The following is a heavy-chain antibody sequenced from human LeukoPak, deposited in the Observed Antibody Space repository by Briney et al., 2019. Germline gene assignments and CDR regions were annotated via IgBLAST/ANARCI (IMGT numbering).Heavy chain of an antibody. D-gene: IGHD3-10*01. J-gene: IGHJ4*02. V-gene: IGHV3-48*03. Sequence: GGSLRLSCAASGFTFSSYEMNWVRQAPGKGLEWVSYISSSGSTIYYADSVKGRFTISRDKAKNPLYLQMNSLRAEDTAVYYCAREYYYGSGSMIWGQGTLVTVSS. CDR3: AREYYYGSGSMI. CDR1: GFTFSSYE. CDR2: ISSSGSTI.